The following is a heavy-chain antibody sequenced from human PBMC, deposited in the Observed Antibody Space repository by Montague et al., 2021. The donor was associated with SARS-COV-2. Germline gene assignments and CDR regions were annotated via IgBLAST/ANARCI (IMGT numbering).Heavy chain of an antibody. CDR2: IYYSGST. CDR3: ARIWYSSGYKGIYYFDY. D-gene: IGHD3-22*01. V-gene: IGHV4-59*01. CDR1: GGSISSYY. Sequence: SETLSLTCTVSGGSISSYYWSWIRQPPGKGLEWIGYIYYSGSTNYNPSLKSRVTISVDTSKNQFSLKLSSVTAADTAAYYCARIWYSSGYKGIYYFDYWGQGTLVTVSS. J-gene: IGHJ4*02.